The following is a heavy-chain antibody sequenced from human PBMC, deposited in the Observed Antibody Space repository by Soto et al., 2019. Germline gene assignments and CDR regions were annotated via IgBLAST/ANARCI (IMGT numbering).Heavy chain of an antibody. J-gene: IGHJ3*02. CDR2: IIPIFGSA. CDR3: ARDGDCSGGSCYSSAFDI. D-gene: IGHD2-15*01. Sequence: QVQLVQSAAEVKKPGSSVKVSCKASRGTFSSYAISWVRQAPGQELEWMGGIIPIFGSANYAQKFQNRVTITADKSTSTAYMELSSLRSEDTAVYYCARDGDCSGGSCYSSAFDIWGQGTMVTVSS. V-gene: IGHV1-69*06. CDR1: RGTFSSYA.